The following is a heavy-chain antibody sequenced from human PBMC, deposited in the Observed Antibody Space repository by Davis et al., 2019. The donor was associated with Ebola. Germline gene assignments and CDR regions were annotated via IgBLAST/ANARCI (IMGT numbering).Heavy chain of an antibody. V-gene: IGHV3-30*18. CDR2: ISYDGSNK. J-gene: IGHJ2*01. CDR3: AKDHWSTVTTDWYFDL. D-gene: IGHD4-17*01. CDR1: GFTFSSYG. Sequence: GGSLRLSCAASGFTFSSYGMHWVRQAPGKGLEWVAVISYDGSNKYYADSVKGRFTISRDNSKNTLYLQMNSLRAEDTAVYYCAKDHWSTVTTDWYFDLWGRGTLITVSS.